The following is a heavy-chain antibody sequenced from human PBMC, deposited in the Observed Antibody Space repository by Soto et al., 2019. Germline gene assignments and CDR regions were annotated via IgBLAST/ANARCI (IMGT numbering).Heavy chain of an antibody. Sequence: VKVSCKASGGTFSSYAISWLRQAPGQGLEWMGEIIPIFGTANYAQKFQGRVTITADESTSTAYMELSSLRSEDTAVYYCARDRGPSSGYYPYWFDPWGQGTLVTVSS. CDR3: ARDRGPSSGYYPYWFDP. D-gene: IGHD3-22*01. CDR2: IIPIFGTA. V-gene: IGHV1-69*01. CDR1: GGTFSSYA. J-gene: IGHJ5*02.